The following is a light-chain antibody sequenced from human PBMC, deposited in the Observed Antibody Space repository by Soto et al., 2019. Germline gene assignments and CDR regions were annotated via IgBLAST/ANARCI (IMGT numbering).Light chain of an antibody. CDR3: QQSYITPYT. J-gene: IGKJ2*01. CDR1: QSISVH. V-gene: IGKV1-39*01. Sequence: DIQMTQSPPSLSASVGDTVTITCRASQSISVHLNWYQQKPGKVPKLLLYAASNLQSGVSSRFSGSGSETDFALTISSLQPEDFATYYCQQSYITPYTFGQGTKLQIK. CDR2: AAS.